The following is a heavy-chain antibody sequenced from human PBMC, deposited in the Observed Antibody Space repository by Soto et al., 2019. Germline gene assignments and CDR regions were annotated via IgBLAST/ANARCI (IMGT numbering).Heavy chain of an antibody. Sequence: QVHLVQSGPEVRKPGASVKVSCKASAYTFTDYFIHWVRQAPGQVLEWMAWINPDSGGSNYAQKFQGRVTMTRDTSISTAYMELSGLRSDDTAIYYCARLRVPHDSLPYPDDAFDVWGQGTLVTVSS. D-gene: IGHD3-22*01. V-gene: IGHV1-2*02. CDR1: AYTFTDYF. J-gene: IGHJ3*01. CDR3: ARLRVPHDSLPYPDDAFDV. CDR2: INPDSGGS.